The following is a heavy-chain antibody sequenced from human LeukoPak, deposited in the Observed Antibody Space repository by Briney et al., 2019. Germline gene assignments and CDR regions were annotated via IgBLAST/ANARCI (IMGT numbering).Heavy chain of an antibody. D-gene: IGHD3-22*01. V-gene: IGHV3-30*18. Sequence: GESLRLSCEASGFTFSNYVIHWVRQAPGKGLEWLAVISYDGINKYYADSVKGRFTISRDNSKNTLYLQMNSLRAEDTAVYYCAKDPRAYYYDSSGYYDYFDYWGQGTLVTVSS. CDR3: AKDPRAYYYDSSGYYDYFDY. J-gene: IGHJ4*02. CDR2: ISYDGINK. CDR1: GFTFSNYV.